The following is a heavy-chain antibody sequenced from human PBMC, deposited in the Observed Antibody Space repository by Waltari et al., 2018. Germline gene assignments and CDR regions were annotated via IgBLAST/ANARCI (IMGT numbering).Heavy chain of an antibody. J-gene: IGHJ4*02. D-gene: IGHD3-3*01. CDR3: ARDPYDFWSGYRGFDY. V-gene: IGHV4-61*02. Sequence: QVQLQESGPGLVKPSQTLSLTCTVSSGSISSGSYYWSWIRQPAGKGLEWIGRIYTSGSTNYNPSLKSRVTISVDTSKNQFSLKLSSVTAADTAVYYCARDPYDFWSGYRGFDYWGQGTLVTVSS. CDR2: IYTSGST. CDR1: SGSISSGSYY.